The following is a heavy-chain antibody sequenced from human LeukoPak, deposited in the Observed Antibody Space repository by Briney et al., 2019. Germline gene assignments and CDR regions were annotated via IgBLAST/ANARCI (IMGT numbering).Heavy chain of an antibody. CDR2: IWYDGSNK. CDR1: GFTFSSYG. CDR3: ARELSSRSYYFDY. J-gene: IGHJ4*02. Sequence: PGRSLRLSCAASGFTFSSYGMHWVRQAPGKGLEWVAVIWYDGSNKYYADSVKGRFTISRDNSKNTLYLQMNSLRAEDTAVYYCARELSSRSYYFDYWGQGTLVTVSS. V-gene: IGHV3-33*01. D-gene: IGHD6-13*01.